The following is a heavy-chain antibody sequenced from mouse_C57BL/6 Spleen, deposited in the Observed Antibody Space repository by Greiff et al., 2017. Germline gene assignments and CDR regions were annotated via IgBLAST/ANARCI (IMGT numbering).Heavy chain of an antibody. CDR3: ARSIPDYYGSSYGYAMDY. CDR1: GYTFTSYW. Sequence: QVQLQQPGAELVKPGASVKLSCKASGYTFTSYWMHWVKQRPGQGLEWIGMIHPNSGSTNYNEKFKSKATLTVDKSSSTAYMQLSSLTSEDSAVYYCARSIPDYYGSSYGYAMDYWGQGTSVTVSS. J-gene: IGHJ4*01. D-gene: IGHD1-1*01. CDR2: IHPNSGST. V-gene: IGHV1-64*01.